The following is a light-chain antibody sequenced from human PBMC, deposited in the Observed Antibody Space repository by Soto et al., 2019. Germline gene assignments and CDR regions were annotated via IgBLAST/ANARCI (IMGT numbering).Light chain of an antibody. V-gene: IGKV3-20*01. CDR1: QTVSSY. CDR3: QQYGTSPIT. Sequence: VLTQSPGTLSLSPRERATHSCRASQTVSSYLTWYQQRPGQAPRLLIYGASKRATGIPDRFSGSGSGTDFTLTISTLEPEDFALYYCQQYGTSPITFGQGTRLEIK. J-gene: IGKJ5*01. CDR2: GAS.